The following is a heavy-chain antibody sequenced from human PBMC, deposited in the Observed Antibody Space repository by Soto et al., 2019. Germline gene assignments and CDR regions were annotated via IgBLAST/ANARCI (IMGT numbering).Heavy chain of an antibody. J-gene: IGHJ4*02. CDR2: IYYSGST. Sequence: PSETLSLTCTVSGGSISSGGYYWSWIRQHPGKGLEWIGYIYYSGSTYYNPSLKSRVTISVDTSKNQFSLKLSSVTAADTAVYYCARERGRGYYDSSGHLKRAFDYWGQGTLVTVSS. CDR1: GGSISSGGYY. CDR3: ARERGRGYYDSSGHLKRAFDY. V-gene: IGHV4-31*03. D-gene: IGHD3-22*01.